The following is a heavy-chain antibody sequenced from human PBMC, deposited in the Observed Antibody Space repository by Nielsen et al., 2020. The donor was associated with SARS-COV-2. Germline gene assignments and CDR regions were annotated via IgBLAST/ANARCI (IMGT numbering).Heavy chain of an antibody. D-gene: IGHD3-10*01. CDR1: GGSISSGDYY. Sequence: SETLSLTCTVSGGSISSGDYYWSWIRQPPGKGLEWIGYIYYSGNTYYNPSLKSRVTISVDTSKNQFSLKLSSVTAADTAVYYCARARAYGSGSLEYSPWGQGTLVTVSS. CDR2: IYYSGNT. CDR3: ARARAYGSGSLEYSP. J-gene: IGHJ5*02. V-gene: IGHV4-30-4*01.